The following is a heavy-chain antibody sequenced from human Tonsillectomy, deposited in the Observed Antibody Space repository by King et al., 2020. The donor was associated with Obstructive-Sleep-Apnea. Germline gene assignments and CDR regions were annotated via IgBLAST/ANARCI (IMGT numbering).Heavy chain of an antibody. D-gene: IGHD6-19*01. V-gene: IGHV3-30*04. Sequence: VQLVESGGGVVQPGRSLRLSCAASGFAFSSYAMHWVRQAPGKGLEWVAVISYDGKNKYYADSRKGRFTLSRDNSETTVTLQMNSLRVGDTSVYYCVSTVTGPVYWGQGTLVTVSS. CDR1: GFAFSSYA. J-gene: IGHJ4*02. CDR3: VSTVTGPVY. CDR2: ISYDGKNK.